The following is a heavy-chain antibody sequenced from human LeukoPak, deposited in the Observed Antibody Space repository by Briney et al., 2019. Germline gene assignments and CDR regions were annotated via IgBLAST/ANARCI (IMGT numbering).Heavy chain of an antibody. V-gene: IGHV3-21*01. CDR2: ISSSSSYT. CDR3: ATTTSSGGN. J-gene: IGHJ4*02. Sequence: PGGSLRLSCAASGFTFSSYSMNWVRQAPGKGLEWVSSISSSSSYTYYADSVKGRFTISRDNAKNSLYLQMNSLRAEDTAVYYCATTTSSGGNWGQGTLVTVSS. CDR1: GFTFSSYS. D-gene: IGHD3-16*01.